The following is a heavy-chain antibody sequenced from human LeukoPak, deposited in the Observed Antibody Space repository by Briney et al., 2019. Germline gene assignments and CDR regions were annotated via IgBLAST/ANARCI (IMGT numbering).Heavy chain of an antibody. CDR1: GYTFTSYD. D-gene: IGHD3-9*01. V-gene: IGHV1-8*01. Sequence: GASVKVSCKASGYTFTSYDINWVRQATGQGLEWMGWMNPNSGNTGYAQKFQGRVTMTRNTPISTAYMELSSLRSEDTAVYYCARELVLTGYYIYYYYGMDVWGQGTTVTVSS. CDR3: ARELVLTGYYIYYYYGMDV. CDR2: MNPNSGNT. J-gene: IGHJ6*02.